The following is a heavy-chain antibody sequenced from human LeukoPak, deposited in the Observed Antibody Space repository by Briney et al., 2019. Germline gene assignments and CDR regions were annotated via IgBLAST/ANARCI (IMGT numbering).Heavy chain of an antibody. J-gene: IGHJ4*02. D-gene: IGHD6-19*01. CDR2: ISYDGSNK. Sequence: GSLRLSCAASGFTFSSYGMHWVRQAPGKGLEWVAVISYDGSNKYYADSVKGRFTISRDNSKNTLYLQMNSLRAEDTAVYYCAKDRWLVRYYFDYWGQGTLVTVSS. CDR1: GFTFSSYG. CDR3: AKDRWLVRYYFDY. V-gene: IGHV3-30*18.